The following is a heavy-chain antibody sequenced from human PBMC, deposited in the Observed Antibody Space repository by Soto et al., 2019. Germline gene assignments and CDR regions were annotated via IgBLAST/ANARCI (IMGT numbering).Heavy chain of an antibody. J-gene: IGHJ4*02. CDR3: ARESEDLTSNFDY. V-gene: IGHV3-21*06. CDR2: ISSTTNYI. Sequence: GGALRVSCAASGFTFTSYSMNWVRQAPGKGLEWVPSISSTTNYIYYGDSMKGRFTISRDNAKNSLYLEMNSLRAEDTAVYYCARESEDLTSNFDYWGQGTLVPVSS. CDR1: GFTFTSYS.